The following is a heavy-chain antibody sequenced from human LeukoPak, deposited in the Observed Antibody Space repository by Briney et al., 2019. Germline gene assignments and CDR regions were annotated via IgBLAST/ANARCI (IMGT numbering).Heavy chain of an antibody. CDR3: AKGVVGYCSSDSCYAYDS. CDR2: XXXXGGAT. D-gene: IGHD2-2*01. V-gene: IGHV3-23*01. J-gene: IGHJ4*02. CDR1: GFTFSNFA. Sequence: XXSXXXSCXXSGFTFSNFAMSWVRQAPGKGLEXVXXXXXXGGATFYAESVKGRFTISRDNSKRMLYLQMNSLRAEDTATYYCAKGVVGYCSSDSCYAYDSCGQGTLVTVSS.